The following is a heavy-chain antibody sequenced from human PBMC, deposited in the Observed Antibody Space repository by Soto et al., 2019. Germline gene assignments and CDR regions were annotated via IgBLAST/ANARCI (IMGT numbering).Heavy chain of an antibody. D-gene: IGHD3-10*01. CDR2: IYYSGST. CDR3: ARAQGSGFLVS. J-gene: IGHJ4*02. Sequence: QVQLQESGPGLVKPSQTLSLTCTVSGGSLSSGDYYWSCIRQPPGKGLEWIGYIYYSGSTYYNPSLKSRVTISVDTSKNQCSLKLSSVTAADTAVYYCARAQGSGFLVSWGQGTLVTVSS. V-gene: IGHV4-30-4*01. CDR1: GGSLSSGDYY.